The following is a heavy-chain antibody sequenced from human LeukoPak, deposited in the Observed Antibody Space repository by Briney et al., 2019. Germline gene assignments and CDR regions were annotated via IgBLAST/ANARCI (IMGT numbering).Heavy chain of an antibody. CDR2: ISRSGDTI. CDR3: ARDYASDY. V-gene: IGHV3-48*03. CDR1: GFTFSRYE. Sequence: GGSLRLSFAASGFTFSRYEMNWVRQAPGKGLEWVSYISRSGDTIYFADSVKGRFTTSRDNAKNSLYLQMSSLRAEDTAVYYCARDYASDYWGQGTLVTVSS. J-gene: IGHJ4*02. D-gene: IGHD3-10*01.